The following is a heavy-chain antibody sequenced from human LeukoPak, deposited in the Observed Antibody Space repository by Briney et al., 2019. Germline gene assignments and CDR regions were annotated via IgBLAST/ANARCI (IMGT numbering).Heavy chain of an antibody. V-gene: IGHV4-4*02. J-gene: IGHJ4*02. D-gene: IGHD6-25*01. CDR3: AREGGFYRPLDY. CDR1: GGSVSSTNW. CDR2: VHLDGRT. Sequence: PSGTLSLTCGVSGGSVSSTNWWTWIRQPPGKGLEWIGEVHLDGRTNFNPSLKSRLTMSVDLSENHVSLKLTSVTAADTAVYYCAREGGFYRPLDYSGQGTLVTVSS.